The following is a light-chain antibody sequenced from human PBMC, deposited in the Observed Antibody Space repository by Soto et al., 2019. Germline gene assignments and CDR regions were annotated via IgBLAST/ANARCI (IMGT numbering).Light chain of an antibody. CDR1: QRITTY. CDR3: QQTYSTPYT. J-gene: IGKJ2*01. V-gene: IGKV1-39*01. CDR2: TSC. Sequence: IHMTKSPSSLSASVGDRITVTCRASQRITTYVNWYQLKPGEAPKLLISTSCTLQRAVPSRFRGSGSGTDFTLTITLLQPEDLATYCCQQTYSTPYTFGEGTKMEIK.